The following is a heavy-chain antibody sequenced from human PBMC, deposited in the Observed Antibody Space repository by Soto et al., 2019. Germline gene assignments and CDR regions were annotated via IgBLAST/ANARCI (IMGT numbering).Heavy chain of an antibody. V-gene: IGHV4-59*08. CDR1: AGSISGYY. CDR2: IHRSGTT. Sequence: QVQLQESGPGLVKPSETLSLTCTVSAGSISGYYWNWIRQSPGKGLEWIGCIHRSGTTNSNPSPKGRLTISVGTSNSHFSMRLNSVIAADTAVYYCAGDSDGVDVWGGEATVTVSS. D-gene: IGHD2-15*01. CDR3: AGDSDGVDV. J-gene: IGHJ6*04.